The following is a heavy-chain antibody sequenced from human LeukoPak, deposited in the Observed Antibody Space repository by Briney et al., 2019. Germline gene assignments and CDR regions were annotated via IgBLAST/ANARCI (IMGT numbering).Heavy chain of an antibody. D-gene: IGHD3-10*01. J-gene: IGHJ4*02. CDR3: ARDLKLSIAGSDYNGLVDFDY. CDR1: GYTFTGYY. V-gene: IGHV1-2*02. Sequence: SVKVSCKASGYTFTGYYMHWVRQAPGQGVEWLGWVNPNSGGTNYAQKFQGRVTMTRDTSINTAYMELSMLRSDETAMYYCARDLKLSIAGSDYNGLVDFDYWGQGTLVTVSS. CDR2: VNPNSGGT.